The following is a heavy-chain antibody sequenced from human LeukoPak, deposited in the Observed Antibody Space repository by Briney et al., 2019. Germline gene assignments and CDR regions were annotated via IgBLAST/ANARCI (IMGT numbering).Heavy chain of an antibody. V-gene: IGHV3-7*01. D-gene: IGHD3-10*01. CDR1: GFTFTSYW. Sequence: GGSLRLSCAASGFTFTSYWMSWVRQVPGKGLEWVANIKQDGSEKYYVDSVKGRFTISRDNAKNSLYLQMNSLRAEDTAVYYWARSYLKRLSASGGKGNLVTVSS. J-gene: IGHJ4*02. CDR3: ARSYLKRLSAS. CDR2: IKQDGSEK.